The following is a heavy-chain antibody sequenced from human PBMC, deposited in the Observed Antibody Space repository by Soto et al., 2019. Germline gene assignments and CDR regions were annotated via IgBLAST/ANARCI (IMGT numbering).Heavy chain of an antibody. CDR1: GGSISSGGYY. J-gene: IGHJ4*02. V-gene: IGHV4-31*03. Sequence: SETLSLTCTVSGGSISSGGYYWSWIRQHPGKGLEWIGYIYYSGSTYYNPSLKSRVTISVDTSKNQFSLKLSSVTAADTAGYYCARGSVVAANLFDYWGQGTLVTVSS. D-gene: IGHD2-15*01. CDR3: ARGSVVAANLFDY. CDR2: IYYSGST.